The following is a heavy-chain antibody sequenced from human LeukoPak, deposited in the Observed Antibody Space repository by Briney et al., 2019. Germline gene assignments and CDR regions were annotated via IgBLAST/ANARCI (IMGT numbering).Heavy chain of an antibody. J-gene: IGHJ4*02. D-gene: IGHD5-12*01. CDR2: ISAYNGNT. Sequence: ASVTVSCKASGYTFTSYGISWVRQAPGQGLEWMGWISAYNGNTNYAQKLQGRVTMTTDTSTSTAYMELRSLRSDDTAVYYCARGSQSIVATIKSGDLGDWGQGTLVTVSS. CDR3: ARGSQSIVATIKSGDLGD. V-gene: IGHV1-18*01. CDR1: GYTFTSYG.